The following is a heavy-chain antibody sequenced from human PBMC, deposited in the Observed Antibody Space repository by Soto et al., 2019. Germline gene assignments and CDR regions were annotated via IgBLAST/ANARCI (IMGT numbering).Heavy chain of an antibody. CDR2: ISYDGSNK. CDR3: ARDKAAVAGPIDY. CDR1: GFTFSSYA. V-gene: IGHV3-30-3*01. D-gene: IGHD6-19*01. J-gene: IGHJ4*02. Sequence: QVQLVESGGGVVQPGRSLRLSCAASGFTFSSYAMHWVRQSPGKGLEWVAVISYDGSNKYYADSVKGRVTISSDNSKNTLYLQMNILRAEDTTVYYCARDKAAVAGPIDYWGQGTLVTVSS.